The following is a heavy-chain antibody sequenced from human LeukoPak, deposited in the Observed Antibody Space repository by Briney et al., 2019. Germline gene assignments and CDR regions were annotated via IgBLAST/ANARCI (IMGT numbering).Heavy chain of an antibody. V-gene: IGHV4-4*02. D-gene: IGHD3-10*01. J-gene: IGHJ5*02. CDR1: GGSISSSNW. CDR3: ATRYGSGSYYRNFWFDP. CDR2: IYHSRST. Sequence: SETLSLTCAVSGGSISSSNWWSWVRQPPGKGLEWIGEIYHSRSTNYNPSLKSRVTISVDKSKNQFSLKLSSVTAADTAVYYCATRYGSGSYYRNFWFDPWGQGTLVTVSS.